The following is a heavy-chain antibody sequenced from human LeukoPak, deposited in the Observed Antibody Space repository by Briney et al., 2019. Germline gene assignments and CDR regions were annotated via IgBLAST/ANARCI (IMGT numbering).Heavy chain of an antibody. CDR1: GYSISSGYY. CDR2: IYHSGST. CDR3: ARGNTIFGVVIFPSGFDP. Sequence: SETLSLTCAVSGYSISSGYYWGWIRQPPGKGLEWIGSIYHSGSTYYNPSLKSRVTISVDTSKNQLSLKLSSVTAPDTAVYYCARGNTIFGVVIFPSGFDPWGQGTLVTVSS. V-gene: IGHV4-38-2*01. J-gene: IGHJ5*02. D-gene: IGHD3-3*01.